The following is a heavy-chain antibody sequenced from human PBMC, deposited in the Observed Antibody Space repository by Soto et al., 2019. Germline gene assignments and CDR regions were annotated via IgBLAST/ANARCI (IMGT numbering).Heavy chain of an antibody. J-gene: IGHJ6*02. CDR3: ARQTSQHLFSPYAMEV. V-gene: IGHV4-34*01. Sequence: SEALSLTCAIYGGSFSGFYWSWIRQPPGKGLEWIGEINDSGTTNYNPSLKSRVTISADTSKTHFSLRLTSVTAADTAVYYCARQTSQHLFSPYAMEVWGQGSTVS. CDR2: INDSGTT. CDR1: GGSFSGFY. D-gene: IGHD1-1*01.